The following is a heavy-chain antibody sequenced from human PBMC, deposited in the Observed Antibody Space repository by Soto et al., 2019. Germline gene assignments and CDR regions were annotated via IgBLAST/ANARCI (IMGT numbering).Heavy chain of an antibody. CDR3: SPSVVDTDLIEY. D-gene: IGHD5-18*01. J-gene: IGHJ1*01. Sequence: SGPTLVNPTPTLTLTCTFSWFLLSTSGAGVGWMRQPPGKALEWLALIYWDVDTRYSPSLKSSLTITMDTSKNKVVLTMTKLDPMNTATSCRSPSVVDTDLIEY. CDR1: WFLLSTSGAG. CDR2: IYWDVDT. V-gene: IGHV2-5*02.